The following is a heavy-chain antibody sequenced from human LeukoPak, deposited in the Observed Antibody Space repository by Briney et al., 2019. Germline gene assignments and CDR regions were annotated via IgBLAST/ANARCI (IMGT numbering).Heavy chain of an antibody. Sequence: SETLSLTCTVSGGSISSYYWSWIRQPPGKGLEWIGYIYYSGSTNYNPSLKSRVTISVDTSKNQFSLKLSSVTAADTAVYYCARDRGSGWPGSFDYWGQGTLVTVSS. CDR3: ARDRGSGWPGSFDY. J-gene: IGHJ4*02. CDR1: GGSISSYY. V-gene: IGHV4-59*12. D-gene: IGHD6-19*01. CDR2: IYYSGST.